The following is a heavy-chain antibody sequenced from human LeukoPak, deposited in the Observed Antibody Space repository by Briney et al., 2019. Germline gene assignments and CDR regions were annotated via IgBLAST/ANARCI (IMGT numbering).Heavy chain of an antibody. CDR2: VYYSGST. CDR3: ARVRRGAYGSGIYYYYGMDV. J-gene: IGHJ6*02. D-gene: IGHD3-10*01. Sequence: SETLSLTCTVSGGSISSYYWSWIRQPPGKGLEWIGYVYYSGSTNYNPTLKSRVTISVDTSKNQFSLKLSSVPAADTAVYYCARVRRGAYGSGIYYYYGMDVWGQGTTVTVSS. CDR1: GGSISSYY. V-gene: IGHV4-59*01.